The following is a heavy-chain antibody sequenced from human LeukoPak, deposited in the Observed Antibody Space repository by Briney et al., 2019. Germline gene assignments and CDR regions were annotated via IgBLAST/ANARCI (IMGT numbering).Heavy chain of an antibody. CDR3: AATRVCGGVLLRPNCLYFED. J-gene: IGHJ4*02. CDR1: GFTFNNYV. CDR2: IDYAGGST. Sequence: GGSLRLSCAASGFTFNNYVMSWVRQAPGRGLEWVSGIDYAGGSTNYADSVQGRLTVSRDNSKNTLYLQMNSPRAEDTAIYYCAATRVCGGVLLRPNCLYFEDWGQGTLVTVSS. V-gene: IGHV3-23*01. D-gene: IGHD3-10*01.